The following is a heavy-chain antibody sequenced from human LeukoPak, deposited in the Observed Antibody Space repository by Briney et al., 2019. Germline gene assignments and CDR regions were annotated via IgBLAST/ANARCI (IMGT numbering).Heavy chain of an antibody. CDR2: IRYDGSNK. J-gene: IGHJ1*01. CDR3: ARELGEYSSGWSKAEYFQH. CDR1: GFTFSSYG. V-gene: IGHV3-30*02. D-gene: IGHD6-19*01. Sequence: PGGSLRLSCAASGFTFSSYGMHWVRQAPGKGLEWVAFIRYDGSNKYYADSVKGRFTISRDNSKNTLYLQMNSLRAEDTAVYYCARELGEYSSGWSKAEYFQHWGQGTLVTVSS.